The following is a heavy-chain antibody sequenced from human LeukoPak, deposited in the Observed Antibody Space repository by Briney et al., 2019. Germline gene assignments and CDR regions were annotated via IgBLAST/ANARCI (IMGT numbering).Heavy chain of an antibody. Sequence: PGGTLRLSCAASGFTFSSYGMHWVRQAPGKGLEWVTFIQSDGSHKYYADSVKGRFTISRDNSKNTLYLQMNSLRAEDTAVYYCANGNYYFDNSGYPLWGQGTLVTVSS. V-gene: IGHV3-30*02. CDR2: IQSDGSHK. J-gene: IGHJ4*02. CDR1: GFTFSSYG. D-gene: IGHD3-22*01. CDR3: ANGNYYFDNSGYPL.